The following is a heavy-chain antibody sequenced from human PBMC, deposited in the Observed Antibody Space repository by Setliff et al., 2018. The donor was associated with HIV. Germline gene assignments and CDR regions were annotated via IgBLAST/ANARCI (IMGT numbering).Heavy chain of an antibody. J-gene: IGHJ3*02. D-gene: IGHD2-2*01. V-gene: IGHV4-61*02. CDR2: IYTSGTT. Sequence: PSETLSLTCTVSGGSISSGGFYWYWIRQPAGKGLEWIGRIYTSGTTNYNPALKSRVTISMDTSKSQFSLRLTSVTAAYTVVYYCAGQDIGAVPALGAFDIWGQGTMVTVSS. CDR3: AGQDIGAVPALGAFDI. CDR1: GGSISSGGFY.